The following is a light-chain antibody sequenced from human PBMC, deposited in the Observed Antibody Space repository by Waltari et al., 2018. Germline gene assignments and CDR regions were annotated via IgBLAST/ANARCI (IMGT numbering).Light chain of an antibody. V-gene: IGLV3-25*03. CDR2: RDT. CDR1: ALPKQH. CDR3: QSADSSGTYVI. J-gene: IGLJ2*01. Sequence: SYELTQPPSVSVSPGQTARITCSGDALPKQHGFWYQQKPGQAPVLVSHRDTERPSGVPERFSGSNSGTTVTLTSTAGQAEDEADYYCQSADSSGTYVIFGGGTKLSVL.